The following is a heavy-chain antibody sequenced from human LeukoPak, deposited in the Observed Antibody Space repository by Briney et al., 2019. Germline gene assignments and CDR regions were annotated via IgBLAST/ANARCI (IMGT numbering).Heavy chain of an antibody. D-gene: IGHD2-2*01. CDR1: GFTFGNYG. CDR3: AKGGVVVPAAADY. V-gene: IGHV3-30*18. Sequence: GGSLRLSCTASGFTFGNYGMHWVRQAPGMGLEWVTVISYDGTNKYYADSVKGRFTISRDNSKNTLYLQMNSLRAEDTAVYYCAKGGVVVPAAADYWGQGTLVTVSS. CDR2: ISYDGTNK. J-gene: IGHJ4*02.